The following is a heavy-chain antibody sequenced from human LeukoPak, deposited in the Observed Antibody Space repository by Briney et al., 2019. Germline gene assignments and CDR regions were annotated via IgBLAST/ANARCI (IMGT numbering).Heavy chain of an antibody. CDR1: GDSVSSSSAA. V-gene: IGHV6-1*01. J-gene: IGHJ4*02. CDR3: AREASGSYYEANFDY. CDR2: TYYTSEWYS. D-gene: IGHD1-26*01. Sequence: SQTLSLTCAISGDSVSSSSAAWNWIRQSPSRGLEWLGRTYYTSEWYSDYAVTVKGRITINPDTSKNQFSLQLNSVTPEDTAVYYCAREASGSYYEANFDYWGQGTLVTVSS.